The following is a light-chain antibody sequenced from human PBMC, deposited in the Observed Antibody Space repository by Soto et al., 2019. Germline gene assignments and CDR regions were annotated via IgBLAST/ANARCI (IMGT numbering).Light chain of an antibody. CDR2: AAS. V-gene: IGKV3-15*01. Sequence: VMTQSPATLSVSPGERATLSCRASQSISTNLAWYQQRPGQAPRLLIYAASTRATGVPARFSGSGSGTDFTLTISSRQAEDFAVYHCQQYDHWPPFTFGPGTKVDSK. CDR1: QSISTN. CDR3: QQYDHWPPFT. J-gene: IGKJ3*01.